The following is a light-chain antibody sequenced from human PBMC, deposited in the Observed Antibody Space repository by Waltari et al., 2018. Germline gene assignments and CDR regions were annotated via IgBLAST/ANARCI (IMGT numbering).Light chain of an antibody. CDR3: QQYHNLPWT. Sequence: DIQLTQSPSSLSAYVGDRVTITCQASQEISNYLNWYQQKPGKAPKLLIYDAFNLETGVPSRFSGGGSWTDFTLTISSLHPEDIATYYCQQYHNLPWTFGQGTRVEI. CDR1: QEISNY. V-gene: IGKV1-33*01. CDR2: DAF. J-gene: IGKJ1*01.